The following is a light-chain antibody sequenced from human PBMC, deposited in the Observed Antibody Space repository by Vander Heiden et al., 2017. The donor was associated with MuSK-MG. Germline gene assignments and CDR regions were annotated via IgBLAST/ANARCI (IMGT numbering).Light chain of an antibody. CDR3: MQAEHFPYT. V-gene: IGKV2-24*01. Sequence: DIVMTQTPLSSPVTLGQPASISCRSSQRPVHSDGNTYLSWLHQRPGQPPRLLIYKSSNRFSGVPDRFSGSGAGTDFTLIISRVEPEDVGIYYCMQAEHFPYTFGQGTKLDIE. J-gene: IGKJ2*01. CDR2: KSS. CDR1: QRPVHSDGNTY.